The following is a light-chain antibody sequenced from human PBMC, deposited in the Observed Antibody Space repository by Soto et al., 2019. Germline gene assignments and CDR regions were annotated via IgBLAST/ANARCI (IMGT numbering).Light chain of an antibody. J-gene: IGKJ4*01. CDR3: QQSYNTPLT. Sequence: DIQITQSPSSLSASVGDRVTIACRASQNIATYLNWYQQTPGKAPKLLIYTASTLQSGVPSRFSGSGSGTDFTLTISSMQPEDFANFYCQQSYNTPLTFGGGTKVDIK. CDR1: QNIATY. V-gene: IGKV1-39*01. CDR2: TAS.